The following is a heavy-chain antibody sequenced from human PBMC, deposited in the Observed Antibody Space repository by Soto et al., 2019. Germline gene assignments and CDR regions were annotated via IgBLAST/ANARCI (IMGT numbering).Heavy chain of an antibody. CDR1: GYTFTSYY. J-gene: IGHJ6*02. Sequence: GASVKVSCKASGYTFTSYYMHWVRQAPGQGLEWMGIINPSGGSTSYAQKLQGRVTMTRDTSTSTVYMELSSLRSEDTSVYYCARERTEYYYGMDVWGQGTTVTVSS. V-gene: IGHV1-46*01. CDR3: ARERTEYYYGMDV. CDR2: INPSGGST.